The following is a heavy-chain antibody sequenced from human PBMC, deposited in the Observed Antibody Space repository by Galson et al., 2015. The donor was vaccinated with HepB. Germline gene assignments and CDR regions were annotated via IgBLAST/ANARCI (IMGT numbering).Heavy chain of an antibody. CDR1: GNTFTGYH. J-gene: IGHJ6*02. V-gene: IGHV1-2*04. CDR3: ARDPAGGTSRNGMDV. D-gene: IGHD2-15*01. Sequence: SVKVSCKASGNTFTGYHLHWVRQAPGQGLEWMGWINPNSGATNYAQKFQGWVTMTGDTSISTVYMELSRLRSDDTAVYYCARDPAGGTSRNGMDVWGQGTTVTVSS. CDR2: INPNSGAT.